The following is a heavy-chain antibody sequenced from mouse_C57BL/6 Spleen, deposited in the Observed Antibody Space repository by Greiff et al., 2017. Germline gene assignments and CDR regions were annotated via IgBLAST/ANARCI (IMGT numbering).Heavy chain of an antibody. Sequence: EVQVVESGGGLVQPGGSMKLSCVASGFTFSNYWMNWVRQSPEKGLEWVAQIRLKSDNYATHYAESVKGRFTISRDDSKSSVYLQMNNLRAEDTGIYYCTALRYYFDYWGQGTTLTVSS. D-gene: IGHD1-1*01. CDR3: TALRYYFDY. V-gene: IGHV6-3*01. CDR2: IRLKSDNYAT. CDR1: GFTFSNYW. J-gene: IGHJ2*01.